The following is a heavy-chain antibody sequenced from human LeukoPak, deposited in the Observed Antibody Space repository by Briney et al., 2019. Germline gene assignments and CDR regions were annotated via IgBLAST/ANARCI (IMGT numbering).Heavy chain of an antibody. CDR1: GGSISSSSYY. V-gene: IGHV4-39*01. D-gene: IGHD4-17*01. CDR2: IYYSGST. CDR3: ASGDYGDYVALVDY. Sequence: SETLSLTCTVSGGSISSSSYYWGWIRQPPGKGLEWIGSIYYSGSTYYNPSLKSRVTISVDTSKNQFSLKLSSVTAADTAVYYCASGDYGDYVALVDYWGQGTLVTVSS. J-gene: IGHJ4*02.